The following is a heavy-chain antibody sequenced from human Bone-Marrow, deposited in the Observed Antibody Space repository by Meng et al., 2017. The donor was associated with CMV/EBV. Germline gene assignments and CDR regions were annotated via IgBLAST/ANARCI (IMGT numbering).Heavy chain of an antibody. CDR1: GFTFSSYS. J-gene: IGHJ3*02. D-gene: IGHD2-21*02. CDR2: ISSSSSTI. CDR3: ARESAVVTGNDAFDI. V-gene: IGHV3-48*01. Sequence: GGSLRLSCAASGFTFSSYSMNWVRQAPGKGREWVSYISSSSSTIYYADSVRGRFTISRDNSKNTLYLQMNSLRAEDTAVYYCARESAVVTGNDAFDIWGKGTMVTVSS.